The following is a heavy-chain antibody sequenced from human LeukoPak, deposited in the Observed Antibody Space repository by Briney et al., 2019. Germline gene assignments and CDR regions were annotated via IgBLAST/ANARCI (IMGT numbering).Heavy chain of an antibody. CDR3: AGHRTVTTGKQIDY. D-gene: IGHD4-17*01. CDR2: IYYSGST. Sequence: SETLSLTCTVSGGSLSSYYVSWIRQPPGKGLEGIGDIYYSGSTNYNPSLKGRVTISVDRSTNQFSMELGSVTGAGTAIYYCAGHRTVTTGKQIDYWGRGTLVTVSS. CDR1: GGSLSSYY. V-gene: IGHV4-59*08. J-gene: IGHJ4*02.